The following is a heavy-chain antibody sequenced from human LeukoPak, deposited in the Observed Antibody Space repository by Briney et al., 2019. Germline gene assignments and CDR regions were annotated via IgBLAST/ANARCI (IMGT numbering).Heavy chain of an antibody. CDR3: ARAGGFFSPFGN. D-gene: IGHD3-3*01. J-gene: IGHJ4*02. Sequence: SETLSLTCTVSGGSISSGGYYWSWIRQHPGKGLEWIGYIYYSVSTYYNPSLKSRVTISVDTSKNQFSLKLSSVTAADTAVYYCARAGGFFSPFGNWGQGTLVTVSS. CDR2: IYYSVST. V-gene: IGHV4-31*03. CDR1: GGSISSGGYY.